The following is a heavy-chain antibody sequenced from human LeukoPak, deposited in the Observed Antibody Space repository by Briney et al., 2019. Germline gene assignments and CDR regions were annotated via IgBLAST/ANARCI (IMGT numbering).Heavy chain of an antibody. Sequence: ASVKVSCKASGYTFTDYHMHWVRQAPGQGLEWMGWINPNSGGRSYAQKFQGRVTMSRDTSISTVYMELTRLRSDDTAVYYCAREGAMVRGEPRYYNYYYMDVWGTGTTVTVS. J-gene: IGHJ6*03. V-gene: IGHV1-2*02. D-gene: IGHD3-10*01. CDR3: AREGAMVRGEPRYYNYYYMDV. CDR2: INPNSGGR. CDR1: GYTFTDYH.